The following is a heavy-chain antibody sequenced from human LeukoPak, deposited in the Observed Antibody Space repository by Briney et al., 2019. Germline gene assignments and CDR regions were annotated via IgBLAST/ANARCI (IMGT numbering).Heavy chain of an antibody. Sequence: SETLSLTCTVSGGSISSYYWSWIRQPPGKGLEWIGYIYYSGSTNYNPSLKSRVTISVDTSKNQFSLKLSSVTAADTAVYYCARHFLWFGESAPRDWGQGTLVTVSS. CDR2: IYYSGST. V-gene: IGHV4-59*08. J-gene: IGHJ4*02. CDR3: ARHFLWFGESAPRD. D-gene: IGHD3-10*01. CDR1: GGSISSYY.